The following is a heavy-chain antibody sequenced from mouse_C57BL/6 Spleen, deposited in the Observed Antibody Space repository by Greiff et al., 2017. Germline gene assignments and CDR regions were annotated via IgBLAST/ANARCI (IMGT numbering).Heavy chain of an antibody. D-gene: IGHD2-2*01. J-gene: IGHJ2*01. V-gene: IGHV14-2*01. CDR1: GFNFTDYY. Sequence: VQLQQPGAELVKPGASVKLSCTASGFNFTDYYMHWVKQRPEQGLEWIGRIDPEDGGTKYAAKFQGKATLTADTSSNTAYLQLRSLTSEDPAVYFCASDAYDGYWGQGTTLTVSS. CDR3: ASDAYDGY. CDR2: IDPEDGGT.